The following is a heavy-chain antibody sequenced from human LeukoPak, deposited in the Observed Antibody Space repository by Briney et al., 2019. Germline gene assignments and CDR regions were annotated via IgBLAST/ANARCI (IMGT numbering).Heavy chain of an antibody. CDR1: GGSISNYY. V-gene: IGHV4-4*08. D-gene: IGHD2-21*02. CDR2: IYNFGST. Sequence: PSETLSLTCTVSGGSISNYYWSWIRQSPGKGLEWVGHIYNFGSTNYNPSLKSRVTISVDTSKNQFSLKLSSVTAADTAVYYCARAIVVVVTAPPYWYFDLWGRGTLVTVSS. CDR3: ARAIVVVVTAPPYWYFDL. J-gene: IGHJ2*01.